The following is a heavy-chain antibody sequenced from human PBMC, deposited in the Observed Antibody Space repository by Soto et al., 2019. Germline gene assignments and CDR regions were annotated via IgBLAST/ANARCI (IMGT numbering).Heavy chain of an antibody. J-gene: IGHJ3*02. CDR3: ARVRSESTNSAFDI. V-gene: IGHV4-38-2*01. D-gene: IGHD1-26*01. CDR1: GDSISTDFY. Sequence: PSETLSLTCAGSGDSISTDFYWGWIRQPPGKGLEWIGNIHQSGNANYSPSLKSRDTISVDTFKNQFSLKLRSVTAADTAVYYCARVRSESTNSAFDIWDEGTMVTVSS. CDR2: IHQSGNA.